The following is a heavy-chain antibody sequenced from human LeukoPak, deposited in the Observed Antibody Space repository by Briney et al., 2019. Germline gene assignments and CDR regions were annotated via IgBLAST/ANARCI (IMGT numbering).Heavy chain of an antibody. Sequence: SETLSLTCTVSGGSISSYYWSWIRQPPGKGLEWIGYIYYSGSTNYNPSLKSRVTISVDTSKNQLSLKLSSVTAADTAVYYCARHWETSSWYVDYWGQGTLVTVSS. V-gene: IGHV4-59*08. CDR1: GGSISSYY. CDR2: IYYSGST. CDR3: ARHWETSSWYVDY. J-gene: IGHJ4*02. D-gene: IGHD6-13*01.